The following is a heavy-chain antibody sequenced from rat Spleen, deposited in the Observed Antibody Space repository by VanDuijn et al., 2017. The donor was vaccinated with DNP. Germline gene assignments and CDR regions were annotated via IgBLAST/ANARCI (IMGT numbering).Heavy chain of an antibody. CDR1: GFSLTSYG. Sequence: VQLQESGPGLVQPSQTLSLTCTVSGFSLTSYGVSWVRQPPGKGLEWIAAISSGGSTYYNSALKSRLSISRDTSKSQVFLKMNSLQTEDTAIYFCTRDLLYWGQGVMVTVSS. CDR3: TRDLLY. J-gene: IGHJ2*01. V-gene: IGHV2S12*01. CDR2: ISSGGST.